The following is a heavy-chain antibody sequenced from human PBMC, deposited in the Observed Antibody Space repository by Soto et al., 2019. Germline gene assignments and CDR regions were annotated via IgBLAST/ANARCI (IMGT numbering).Heavy chain of an antibody. J-gene: IGHJ5*02. V-gene: IGHV3-23*01. Sequence: VGSLRLSCAASGFTFSSYAMSWVRQAPGKGLEWVSAISGSGGSTYYADSVKGRFTISRDNSKNTLYLQMNSLRAEDTAVYYCAKDMIVVVRNWFDPWGQGTLVTVSS. CDR1: GFTFSSYA. CDR3: AKDMIVVVRNWFDP. CDR2: ISGSGGST. D-gene: IGHD3-22*01.